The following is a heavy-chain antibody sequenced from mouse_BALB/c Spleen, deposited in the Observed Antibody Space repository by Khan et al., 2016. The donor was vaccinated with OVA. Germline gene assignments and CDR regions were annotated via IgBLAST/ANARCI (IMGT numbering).Heavy chain of an antibody. CDR2: VSTGGSYT. CDR3: TRLAYYYDSEGFAY. D-gene: IGHD1-1*01. J-gene: IGHJ3*01. Sequence: EVQGVESGGDLVKPGGSLKLSCAASGFTFSTYGMSWVRQTPDKRLEWVATVSTGGSYTYYPDSVKGRFTISRDNAKNTLYLQMSGLQSEDTAMFYCTRLAYYYDSEGFAYWGQGTLVTVSA. V-gene: IGHV5-6*01. CDR1: GFTFSTYG.